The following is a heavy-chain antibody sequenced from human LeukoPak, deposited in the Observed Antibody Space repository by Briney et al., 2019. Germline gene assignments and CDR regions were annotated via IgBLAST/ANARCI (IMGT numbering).Heavy chain of an antibody. Sequence: GRSLRLSCAASGFTFSRNGMHCVRQAPGKGLEWVAVISYDGSNKYYADSVKGRFTIYRDNSKNTLYLQMNSLRAEDTALYYCAKDGDGSGSYYFDYWGQGTLVTVSS. J-gene: IGHJ4*02. CDR3: AKDGDGSGSYYFDY. CDR1: GFTFSRNG. V-gene: IGHV3-30*18. D-gene: IGHD3-10*01. CDR2: ISYDGSNK.